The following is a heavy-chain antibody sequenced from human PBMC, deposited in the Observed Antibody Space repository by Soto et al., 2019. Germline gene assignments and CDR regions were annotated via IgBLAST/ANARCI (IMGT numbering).Heavy chain of an antibody. CDR3: ARGISLRFLEWPNMDV. Sequence: ASVKVSCKASGYTFTSYDINWVRQATGQGLEWMGWMNPNSGNTGYAQKFQGRVTMTRNTSISTAYMELSSLRSEDTVVYYCARGISLRFLEWPNMDVWGKGTTVTVSS. CDR1: GYTFTSYD. V-gene: IGHV1-8*01. J-gene: IGHJ6*03. D-gene: IGHD3-3*01. CDR2: MNPNSGNT.